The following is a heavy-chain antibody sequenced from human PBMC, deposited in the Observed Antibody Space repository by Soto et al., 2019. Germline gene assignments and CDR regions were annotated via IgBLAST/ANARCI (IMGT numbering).Heavy chain of an antibody. D-gene: IGHD7-27*01. CDR3: ARVPGP. Sequence: QLQLQESGSGLVKPSQTLSLTCAVSGGSISSGGYSWSWIRQPPGKGLDWIGYISHSGSTHYTPSLRHRVSISVDRSKTQFSPKRSSVTATDTAVYYCARVPGPWGQGTLVAVSS. V-gene: IGHV4-30-2*01. CDR2: ISHSGST. J-gene: IGHJ5*02. CDR1: GGSISSGGYS.